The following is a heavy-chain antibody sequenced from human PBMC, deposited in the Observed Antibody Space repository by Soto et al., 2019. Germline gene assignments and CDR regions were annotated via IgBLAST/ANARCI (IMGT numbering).Heavy chain of an antibody. J-gene: IGHJ4*02. CDR3: ARDSPGYGNNVLFDY. CDR2: TYYRSKWSN. Sequence: SQTLSLTCAISGGSVSSNSVAWNWIRQSPSRGLEWLGRTYYRSKWSNDYAVSVKSRITINPDTSKNQFSLQLNSVTPDDTAVYYCARDSPGYGNNVLFDYWGQGTPVTVS. V-gene: IGHV6-1*01. D-gene: IGHD5-12*01. CDR1: GGSVSSNSVA.